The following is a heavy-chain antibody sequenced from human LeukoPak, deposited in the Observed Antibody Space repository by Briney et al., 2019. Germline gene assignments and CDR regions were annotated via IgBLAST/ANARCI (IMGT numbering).Heavy chain of an antibody. CDR1: GASISNYY. J-gene: IGHJ2*01. V-gene: IGHV4-59*08. CDR2: IFYSGST. Sequence: SETLSLTCTVSGASISNYYWSWIRQPPGKGLEWIGYIFYSGSTNHNPSLKSRVTISLATSKNQFSLQLRSVTAADTAVYYCARFTTVVPAFWYFDLWGRGTLVTVSS. CDR3: ARFTTVVPAFWYFDL. D-gene: IGHD4-23*01.